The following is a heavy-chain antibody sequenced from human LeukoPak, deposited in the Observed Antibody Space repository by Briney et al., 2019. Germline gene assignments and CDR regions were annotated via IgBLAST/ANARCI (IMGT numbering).Heavy chain of an antibody. CDR2: IAYDGSQK. CDR1: GFTFSSYG. D-gene: IGHD3-22*01. J-gene: IGHJ6*02. V-gene: IGHV3-30*18. CDR3: VKVLKTYYYDTRSRYYYYYGMDI. Sequence: PGGSLRLSCTASGFTFSSYGMHWVRQAQGKGLEWAAVIAYDGSQKYYADSAKGRFTISRDNPKNTLYLQMNSLRAEDTAVYYCVKVLKTYYYDTRSRYYYYYGMDIWGQGTTVTVSS.